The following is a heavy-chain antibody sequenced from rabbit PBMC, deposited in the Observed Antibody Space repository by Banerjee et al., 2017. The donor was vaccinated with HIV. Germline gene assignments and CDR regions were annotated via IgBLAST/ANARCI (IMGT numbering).Heavy chain of an antibody. J-gene: IGHJ4*01. D-gene: IGHD2-1*01. CDR3: ARSSGDVSLNL. Sequence: QEQLVESGGDLVKPEGSLTLTCTASGFSFSSTYYMCWVRQAPGKGPEWIACIYGGSSGDTYYASWAKGRFTISKTSSTTVTLQMTSLTAADTATYFCARSSGDVSLNLWGQGTLVTVS. V-gene: IGHV1S45*01. CDR1: GFSFSSTYY. CDR2: IYGGSSGDT.